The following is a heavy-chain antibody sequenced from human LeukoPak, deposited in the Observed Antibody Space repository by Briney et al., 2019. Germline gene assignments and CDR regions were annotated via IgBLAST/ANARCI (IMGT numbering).Heavy chain of an antibody. CDR2: INQDGTGE. CDR1: GFTFSRSW. D-gene: IGHD3-22*01. CDR3: ARKLYYYDTSPAGWFDP. V-gene: IGHV3-7*01. J-gene: IGHJ5*02. Sequence: QPGGSLRLSCAASGFTFSRSWMGWVRQAPGKGLGCVAIINQDGTGEYYLDSVKGRFTISRDNARDSLYLQMDGLRAEDTGLYRCARKLYYYDTSPAGWFDPWGLGTLVIVS.